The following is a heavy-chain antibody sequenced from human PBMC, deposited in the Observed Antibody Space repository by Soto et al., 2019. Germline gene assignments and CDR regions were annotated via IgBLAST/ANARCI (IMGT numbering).Heavy chain of an antibody. CDR2: ISAYNGNT. J-gene: IGHJ4*02. CDR1: GYTFTSYG. Sequence: QVQLVQSGAEVKKPGASVKVSCKASGYTFTSYGISWVRQAPGQGLEWMGWISAYNGNTNYAQKLQGRVTMTTDTSTSTAYIELRSLRSDDTAVYYCARVHGSGSYYLGSSVSFVYFDYWGQGTLVTVSS. CDR3: ARVHGSGSYYLGSSVSFVYFDY. D-gene: IGHD3-10*01. V-gene: IGHV1-18*01.